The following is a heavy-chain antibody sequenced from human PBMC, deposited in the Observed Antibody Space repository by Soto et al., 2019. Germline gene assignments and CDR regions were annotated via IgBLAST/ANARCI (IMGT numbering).Heavy chain of an antibody. J-gene: IGHJ4*02. CDR1: GGTFSSYA. D-gene: IGHD6-13*01. CDR3: ARVIAAAVRDYYFDY. Sequence: QVQLVQSGAEVKKPGSSVKVSCKASGGTFSSYAISWVRQAPGQGLEWMGGIIPIFGRANYAQKFQGRITITADESTSTAYTELRRLRSEDTAVYYCARVIAAAVRDYYFDYWGQGTLVTVSS. V-gene: IGHV1-69*01. CDR2: IIPIFGRA.